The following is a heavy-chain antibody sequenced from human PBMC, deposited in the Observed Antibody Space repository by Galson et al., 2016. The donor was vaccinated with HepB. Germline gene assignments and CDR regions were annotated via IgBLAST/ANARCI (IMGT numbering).Heavy chain of an antibody. J-gene: IGHJ4*02. Sequence: SLRLSCAASGFTFSDHYMTWIRQAPGKGLEWVAVIWYDGFTKYYADSVKGRFTISRDNSKNTLYLQMNSLRAEDTAVYFCARDQNYYDSNEFDHWGQGTLVIVSS. CDR3: ARDQNYYDSNEFDH. CDR2: IWYDGFTK. V-gene: IGHV3-33*08. CDR1: GFTFSDHY. D-gene: IGHD3-22*01.